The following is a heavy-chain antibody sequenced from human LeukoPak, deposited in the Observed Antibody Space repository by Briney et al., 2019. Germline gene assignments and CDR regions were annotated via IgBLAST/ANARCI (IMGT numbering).Heavy chain of an antibody. CDR3: ARSSSWRASDY. D-gene: IGHD6-13*01. CDR1: GGSISSGDYY. V-gene: IGHV4-30-4*08. J-gene: IGHJ4*02. CDR2: IYYSGST. Sequence: SETLSLTCTVSGGSISSGDYYWSWIRQPPGKGLEWIGYIYYSGSTYYNPSLKSRVTISVDTSKNQFSLKLSPVTAADTAVYYCARSSSWRASDYWGQGTLVTVSS.